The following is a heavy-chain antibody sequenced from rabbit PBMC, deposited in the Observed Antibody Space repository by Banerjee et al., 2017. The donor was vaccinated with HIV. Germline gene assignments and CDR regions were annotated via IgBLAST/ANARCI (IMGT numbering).Heavy chain of an antibody. V-gene: IGHV1S45*01. Sequence: QEQLEESGGDLVKPEGSLTLTCKASGFDFSSSYWICWVRQAPGKGLEWIGCIDTADGDTYYASWAKGRFTISKTSSTVDLKMTSLTAADTATYFCARGTRYVGYAGGDYGYAYFNLWGQGTLVTVS. CDR3: ARGTRYVGYAGGDYGYAYFNL. CDR1: GFDFSSSYW. CDR2: IDTADGDT. J-gene: IGHJ4*01. D-gene: IGHD6-1*01.